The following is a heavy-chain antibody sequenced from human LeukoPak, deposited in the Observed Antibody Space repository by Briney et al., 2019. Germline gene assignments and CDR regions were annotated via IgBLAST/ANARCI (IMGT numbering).Heavy chain of an antibody. V-gene: IGHV3-30*02. D-gene: IGHD3-22*01. Sequence: GGSLRLSCAASRFTFSSYGMHWVRQTPGKGLEWVAFIRHDGSYQQYVDSVKGRFTVSRDNSKDTVYLQMNSLRTEDTAVYYCAKNRDSSNYPRDFDYWGRGTLVTVSS. J-gene: IGHJ4*02. CDR2: IRHDGSYQ. CDR1: RFTFSSYG. CDR3: AKNRDSSNYPRDFDY.